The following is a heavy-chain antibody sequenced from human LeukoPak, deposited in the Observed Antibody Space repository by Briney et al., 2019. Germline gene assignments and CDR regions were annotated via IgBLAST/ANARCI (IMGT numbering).Heavy chain of an antibody. D-gene: IGHD6-19*01. J-gene: IGHJ4*02. CDR3: ARHGGGWSFDY. Sequence: PSETLSLTCTVSGGSIRSYYWSWIRQPPGKGLEWIAYISHSGNTNYNPSLKSRVTISVDTSKNQFSLQLSSVTAADPAVYYCARHGGGWSFDYWGQGTLVTVSS. V-gene: IGHV4-59*08. CDR1: GGSIRSYY. CDR2: ISHSGNT.